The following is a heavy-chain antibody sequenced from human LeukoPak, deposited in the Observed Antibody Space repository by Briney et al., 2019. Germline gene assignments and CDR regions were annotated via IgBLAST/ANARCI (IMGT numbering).Heavy chain of an antibody. CDR2: INPNSGGT. J-gene: IGHJ5*02. CDR3: ARDRVPSYCSGGSCLFWFDP. V-gene: IGHV1-2*02. D-gene: IGHD2-15*01. CDR1: GYTFTGYY. Sequence: GASVKVSCKASGYTFTGYYMHWVRQAPGQGLEWMGWINPNSGGTNYAQKFQGRVTMTRGTSISTAYMELSRLRSDDTAVYYCARDRVPSYCSGGSCLFWFDPWGQGTLVTVSS.